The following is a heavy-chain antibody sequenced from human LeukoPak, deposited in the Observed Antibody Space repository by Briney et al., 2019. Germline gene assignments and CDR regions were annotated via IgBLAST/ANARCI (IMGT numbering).Heavy chain of an antibody. CDR1: GFTFSSYE. CDR3: ARSGWFGELGFDY. V-gene: IGHV3-48*03. CDR2: ISSSGSTI. Sequence: GGSLRLSCAASGFTFSSYEMNWVRQAPGKGLEWVSYISSSGSTIYYADSVRGRFTISRDNAKNSLYLQMNSLRAEDTAVYYCARSGWFGELGFDYWGQGTLVTVSS. J-gene: IGHJ4*02. D-gene: IGHD3-10*01.